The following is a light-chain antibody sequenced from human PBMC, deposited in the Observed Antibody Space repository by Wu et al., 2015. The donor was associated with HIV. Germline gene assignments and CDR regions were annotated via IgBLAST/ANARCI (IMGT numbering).Light chain of an antibody. J-gene: IGKJ1*01. Sequence: IVSTQSPGTLSLSPGETATLSCRASQSVRNNYLAWFQQKPGQAPRLLIYAASNRAAGIPDRFSGGGSETDFTLTISRLEPEDFAVYYCQHYVGSLWTFGQGTKVEVK. CDR1: QSVRNNY. CDR2: AAS. V-gene: IGKV3-20*01. CDR3: QHYVGSLWT.